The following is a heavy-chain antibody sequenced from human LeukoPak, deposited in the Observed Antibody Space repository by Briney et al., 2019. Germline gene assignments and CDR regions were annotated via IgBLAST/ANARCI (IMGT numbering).Heavy chain of an antibody. CDR2: IYHSGST. CDR1: GYSLRSGYY. Sequence: SETLSLTCTVSGYSLRSGYYWGWIRQPPGKGLEWIGSIYHSGSTYYNPSLKSRVTISVDTSKNQFSLKLSSVTAADTAVYYCALDDTAMGMGYYYYMDVWGKGTTVTVSS. V-gene: IGHV4-38-2*02. D-gene: IGHD5-18*01. CDR3: ALDDTAMGMGYYYYMDV. J-gene: IGHJ6*03.